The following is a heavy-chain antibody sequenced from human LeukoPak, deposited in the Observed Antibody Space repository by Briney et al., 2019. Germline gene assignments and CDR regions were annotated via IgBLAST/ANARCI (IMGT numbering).Heavy chain of an antibody. CDR2: IRYDGSNK. CDR1: GFTFSSYG. Sequence: GGSLRLSCAASGFTFSSYGMHWVRQAPGKGLEGVAFIRYDGSNKYYADSVKGRFTISRDNSKNTLYLQMNSLRAEDTAVYYCAKDSYIANYYGSGSYSDYWGQGTLVTVSS. CDR3: AKDSYIANYYGSGSYSDY. D-gene: IGHD3-10*01. J-gene: IGHJ4*02. V-gene: IGHV3-30*02.